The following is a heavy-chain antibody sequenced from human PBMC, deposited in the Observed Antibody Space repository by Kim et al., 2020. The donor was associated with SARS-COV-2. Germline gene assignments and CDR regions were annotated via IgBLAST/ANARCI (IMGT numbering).Heavy chain of an antibody. CDR3: AREARTYFDY. Sequence: STYYSPSLKSRVTISVDPSKNQFSLKLSSVTAADTAVYYCAREARTYFDYWGQGTLVTVSS. J-gene: IGHJ4*02. CDR2: ST. D-gene: IGHD6-6*01. V-gene: IGHV4-31*02.